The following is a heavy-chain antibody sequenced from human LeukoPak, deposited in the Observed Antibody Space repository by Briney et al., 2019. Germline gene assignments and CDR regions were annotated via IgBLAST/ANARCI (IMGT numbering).Heavy chain of an antibody. J-gene: IGHJ5*02. CDR1: GGTFSSYA. Sequence: SVKVSCKASGGTFSSYAISWVRQAPGQGLEWMGGIIPIFGTANYAQKFQGRVTITTDESTSTAYMELSSLRSEDTAVYYCARGGVAVPNWFDPWGQGTLVTVSS. CDR3: ARGGVAVPNWFDP. V-gene: IGHV1-69*05. CDR2: IIPIFGTA. D-gene: IGHD6-19*01.